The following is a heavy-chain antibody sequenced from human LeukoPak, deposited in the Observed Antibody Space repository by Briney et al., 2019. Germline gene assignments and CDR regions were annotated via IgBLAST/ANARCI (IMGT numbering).Heavy chain of an antibody. J-gene: IGHJ1*01. CDR3: ASAGAVAGLEYFQH. Sequence: SETLSLTCTVSGGSISSGGYYWSWIRQHPGKGLEWIGYIYYSGSTYYNPSLKSRVTISVDTSKNQFSLKLSSVTAADTAVYYCASAGAVAGLEYFQHWGQGTLVTVSS. V-gene: IGHV4-31*03. CDR2: IYYSGST. CDR1: GGSISSGGYY. D-gene: IGHD6-19*01.